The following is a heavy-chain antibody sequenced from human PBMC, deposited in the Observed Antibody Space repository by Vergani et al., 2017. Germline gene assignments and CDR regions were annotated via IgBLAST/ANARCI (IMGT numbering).Heavy chain of an antibody. Sequence: EVPLVESGGTLVQPGGSLRLSCVASGFTFRNHWMSWVRQAPGKGLEWVANIKQDGSDKFYADSVKGRFTISRDNAKNSVYLQMNSLGAEDTAVYYCTRDERGKDYWGQGTLVTVSS. CDR2: IKQDGSDK. CDR1: GFTFRNHW. CDR3: TRDERGKDY. V-gene: IGHV3-7*01. J-gene: IGHJ4*02.